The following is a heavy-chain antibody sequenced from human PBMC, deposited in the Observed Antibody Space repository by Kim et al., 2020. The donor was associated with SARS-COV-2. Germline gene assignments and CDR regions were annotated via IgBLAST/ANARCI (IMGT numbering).Heavy chain of an antibody. J-gene: IGHJ5*02. V-gene: IGHV4-39*01. Sequence: SETLSLTCTVSGGSISSSSYYWGWIRQPPGKGLEWIGSIYYSGSTYYNPSLKSRVTISVDTSKNQFSLKLSSVTAADTAVYYCARQGSGYEPGWFDPWGQGTLVTVSS. CDR1: GGSISSSSYY. CDR3: ARQGSGYEPGWFDP. D-gene: IGHD6-19*01. CDR2: IYYSGST.